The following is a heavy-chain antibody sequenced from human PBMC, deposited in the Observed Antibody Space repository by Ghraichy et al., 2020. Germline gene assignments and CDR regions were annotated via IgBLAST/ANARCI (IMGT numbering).Heavy chain of an antibody. V-gene: IGHV4-34*01. CDR3: ARGRIQLWLRPFDY. CDR1: GGSFSGYY. Sequence: SETLSLTCAVYGGSFSGYYWSWIRQPPGKGLEWIGEINHSGSTNYNPSLKSRVTISVDTSKNQFSLKLSPVTAADTAVYYCARGRIQLWLRPFDYWGQGTLVTVSS. CDR2: INHSGST. J-gene: IGHJ4*02. D-gene: IGHD5-18*01.